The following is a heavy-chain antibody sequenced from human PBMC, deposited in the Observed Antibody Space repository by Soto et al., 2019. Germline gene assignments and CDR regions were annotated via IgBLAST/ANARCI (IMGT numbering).Heavy chain of an antibody. V-gene: IGHV3-30*18. D-gene: IGHD6-13*01. CDR2: ISYDGSNK. CDR3: AKRSSSWYDEYFQH. CDR1: GFTFSSYG. J-gene: IGHJ1*01. Sequence: GGSLRLSCAASGFTFSSYGMHWVRQAPGKGLEWVAVISYDGSNKYYADSVKGRFTISRDNSKNTLYLQMNSLRAEDTAVYYCAKRSSSWYDEYFQHWGQGTLVTVSS.